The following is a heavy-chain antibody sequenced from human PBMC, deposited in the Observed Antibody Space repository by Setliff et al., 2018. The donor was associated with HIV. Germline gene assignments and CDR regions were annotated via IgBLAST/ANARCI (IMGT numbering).Heavy chain of an antibody. CDR3: ARGSPDGSNWYPLGYFYYMDV. J-gene: IGHJ6*03. D-gene: IGHD6-13*01. Sequence: SETLSLTCTVSGGSISSGTYYWSWIRQHPRKGLEWIGYIYYSGSTYYNPSLKSRVTISVDTSKNQFSLKLTSVTAADTAVYYCARGSPDGSNWYPLGYFYYMDVWGKGTTVTVSS. V-gene: IGHV4-31*03. CDR2: IYYSGST. CDR1: GGSISSGTYY.